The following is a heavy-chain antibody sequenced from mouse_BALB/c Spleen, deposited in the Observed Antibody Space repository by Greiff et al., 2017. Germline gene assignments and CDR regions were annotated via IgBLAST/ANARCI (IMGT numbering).Heavy chain of an antibody. CDR1: GFTFSSFG. Sequence: EVMLVESGGGLVQPGGSRKLSCAASGFTFSSFGMHWVRQAPEKGLEWVAYISSGSGTIYYADTVKGRFTISRDNPKNTLFLQMTSLRSEDTAMYYCARSAATVVDDYYAMDYWGQGTSVTVSS. J-gene: IGHJ4*01. V-gene: IGHV5-17*02. CDR2: ISSGSGTI. CDR3: ARSAATVVDDYYAMDY. D-gene: IGHD1-1*01.